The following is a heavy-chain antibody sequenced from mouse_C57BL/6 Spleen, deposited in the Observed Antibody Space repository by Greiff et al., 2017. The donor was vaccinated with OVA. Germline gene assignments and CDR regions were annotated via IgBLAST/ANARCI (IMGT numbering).Heavy chain of an antibody. Sequence: QVQLQQSGAELVRPGTSVKVSCKASGYAFTNYLIEWVKQRPGQGLEWIGVINPGSGGTHYNAKFQGKATLTADKSSSTAYMQLSSLTSEDSAVYFCAREDYDYDPYYAMDYWGQGTSVTVSS. CDR2: INPGSGGT. J-gene: IGHJ4*01. V-gene: IGHV1-54*01. CDR1: GYAFTNYL. D-gene: IGHD2-4*01. CDR3: AREDYDYDPYYAMDY.